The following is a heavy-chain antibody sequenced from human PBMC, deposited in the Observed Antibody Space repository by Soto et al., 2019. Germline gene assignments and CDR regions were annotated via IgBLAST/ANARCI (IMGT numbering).Heavy chain of an antibody. Sequence: SETLSLTCAVYGGSFSGYYWSWIRQPPGKGLEWIGEINHSGSTNYNPSLKSRVTISVDTSKNQFSLKLSSVTAADTAVYYCARGARNIVGATTGPSFYWGQGTLVTVSS. CDR1: GGSFSGYY. J-gene: IGHJ4*02. V-gene: IGHV4-34*01. CDR2: INHSGST. CDR3: ARGARNIVGATTGPSFY. D-gene: IGHD1-26*01.